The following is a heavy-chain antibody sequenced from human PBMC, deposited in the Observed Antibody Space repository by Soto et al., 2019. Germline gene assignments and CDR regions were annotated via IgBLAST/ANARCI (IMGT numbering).Heavy chain of an antibody. Sequence: QVQLQESGPGLVKPSGTLSLTCAVSGGSISSSNWWSWVRQPPGKGLEWIGEIYHSGSTNYNPSLKSRVTISVDKSKSQCAPKLSSVTAAVTAVYYCARVLPTSSYCYGRDVWGQGTTVTVSS. J-gene: IGHJ6*02. CDR2: IYHSGST. CDR3: ARVLPTSSYCYGRDV. CDR1: GGSISSSNW. V-gene: IGHV4-4*02.